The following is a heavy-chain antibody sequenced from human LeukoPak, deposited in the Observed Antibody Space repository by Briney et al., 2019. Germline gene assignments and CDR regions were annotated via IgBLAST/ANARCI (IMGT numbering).Heavy chain of an antibody. CDR3: ARDRHYYGSGSYKKYYYHYYMDV. Sequence: SETLSLTCTVSGGSISSGSYYWSWIRQPAGKGLEWIGRIYTSGSTNYNPSLKSRVTISVDTSKNQFSLKLSSVTAADTAVYYCARDRHYYGSGSYKKYYYHYYMDVWGKGTTVTISS. CDR1: GGSISSGSYY. J-gene: IGHJ6*03. D-gene: IGHD3-10*01. V-gene: IGHV4-61*02. CDR2: IYTSGST.